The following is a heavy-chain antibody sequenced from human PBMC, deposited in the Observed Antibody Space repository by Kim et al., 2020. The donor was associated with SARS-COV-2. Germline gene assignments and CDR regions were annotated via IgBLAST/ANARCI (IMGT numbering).Heavy chain of an antibody. Sequence: GESLKISCKGSGYSFTSYWIGWVRQMPGKGLEWMGIIYPGDSDTRYSPSFQGQVTISADKSISTAYLQWSSLKASDTAMYYCARSRAGTTSDYYYYGMDVWGQGTTVTVSS. J-gene: IGHJ6*02. D-gene: IGHD1-1*01. V-gene: IGHV5-51*01. CDR3: ARSRAGTTSDYYYYGMDV. CDR1: GYSFTSYW. CDR2: IYPGDSDT.